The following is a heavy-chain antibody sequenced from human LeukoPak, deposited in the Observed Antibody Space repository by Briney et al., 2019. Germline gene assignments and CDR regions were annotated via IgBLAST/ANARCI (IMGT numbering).Heavy chain of an antibody. V-gene: IGHV3-23*01. CDR3: AKEEVVGATRRSYYFDY. Sequence: GGSLRLSCAASGFTFSSYAMSWVRQAPGKGLEWVSAISGSGGSTYYADSVKGRFTISRDNSKNTLYLQMNSLRAEDAAVYYCAKEEVVGATRRSYYFDYWGQGTLVTVSS. D-gene: IGHD1-26*01. CDR2: ISGSGGST. CDR1: GFTFSSYA. J-gene: IGHJ4*02.